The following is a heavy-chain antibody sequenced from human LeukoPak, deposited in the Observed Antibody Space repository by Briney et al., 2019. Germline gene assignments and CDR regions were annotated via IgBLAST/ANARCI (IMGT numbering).Heavy chain of an antibody. V-gene: IGHV3-30*02. CDR1: GFTFSSYG. D-gene: IGHD3-3*01. J-gene: IGHJ4*02. Sequence: GGSLRLSCAASGFTFSSYGMHWVRQAPGKGLEWVAFIRYDGSNKYYADSVKGRFTISRDNSKNTLYLQMNSLRAEDTAVYYWAKVDFDFWRCFGAGGGGYLGQGTLVTVSS. CDR2: IRYDGSNK. CDR3: AKVDFDFWRCFGAGGGGY.